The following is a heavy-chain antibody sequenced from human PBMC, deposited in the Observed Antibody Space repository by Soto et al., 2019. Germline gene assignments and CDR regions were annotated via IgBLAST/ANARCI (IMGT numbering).Heavy chain of an antibody. CDR2: IYSLGNT. Sequence: QMQLQASGPGLVKPSETLSLTCTVSGVSISSSSHYWGWIRQPPGQGLEWLGTIYSLGNTYYNPSLKSRVTISVDKSKSQLFLKLSSVTAPDTAVYYCARQIYDSSGYYYAYWGQGALVTVSS. D-gene: IGHD3-22*01. J-gene: IGHJ4*02. CDR3: ARQIYDSSGYYYAY. CDR1: GVSISSSSHY. V-gene: IGHV4-39*01.